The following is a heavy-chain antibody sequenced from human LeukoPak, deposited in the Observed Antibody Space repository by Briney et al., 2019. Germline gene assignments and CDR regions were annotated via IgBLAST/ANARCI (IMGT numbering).Heavy chain of an antibody. CDR3: ARGDFYYDSSGYYSEYFQH. Sequence: SETLSLTCTVSGGSISSGGYSWSWIRQPPGKGLEWIGYIYHSGSTYYNPSLKSRVTISVDRSKNQFSLKLSSVTAADTAVYYCARGDFYYDSSGYYSEYFQHWGQGTLVTVSS. D-gene: IGHD3-22*01. CDR2: IYHSGST. J-gene: IGHJ1*01. CDR1: GGSISSGGYS. V-gene: IGHV4-30-2*01.